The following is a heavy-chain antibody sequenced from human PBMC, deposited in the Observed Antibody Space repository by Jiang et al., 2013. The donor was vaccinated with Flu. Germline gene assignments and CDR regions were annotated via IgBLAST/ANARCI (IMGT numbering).Heavy chain of an antibody. CDR1: GYTFTSKH. J-gene: IGHJ4*02. CDR2: INVSGGYT. V-gene: IGHV1-46*01. CDR3: ARDYSNWGIFDY. Sequence: GAEVKKPGASVKVSCKASGYTFTSKHMHWVRQAPGQGLEWMGVINVSGGYTTYAQKFQGRVTMTRDTSTTTVYMEVSSLTSDDTAVYYCARDYSNWGIFDYWGQGTLVTVSS. D-gene: IGHD7-27*01.